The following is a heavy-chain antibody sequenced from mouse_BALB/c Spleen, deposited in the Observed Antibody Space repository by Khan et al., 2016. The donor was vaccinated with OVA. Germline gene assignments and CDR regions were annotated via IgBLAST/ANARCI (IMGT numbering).Heavy chain of an antibody. D-gene: IGHD2-10*01. J-gene: IGHJ4*01. V-gene: IGHV2-6-1*01. CDR2: IWTDGTT. Sequence: QVQLQQSGPGLAAPSQSLSITCTISGFSLTNYGVHWVRQPPGKGLEWLVVIWTDGTTTYNSSLKSRLTITKDNSQSHVFLKMNSLQTDDTAIYFCARQPYYHYNIMDYWGQGTSVTVSS. CDR1: GFSLTNYG. CDR3: ARQPYYHYNIMDY.